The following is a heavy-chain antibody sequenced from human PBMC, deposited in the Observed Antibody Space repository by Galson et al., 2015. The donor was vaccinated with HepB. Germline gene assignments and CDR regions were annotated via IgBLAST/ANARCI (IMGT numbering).Heavy chain of an antibody. J-gene: IGHJ5*02. D-gene: IGHD2-8*02. CDR1: GYTFTSYA. V-gene: IGHV1-3*01. CDR2: INAGNGNT. CDR3: ARDPQDIVLVIGWFDH. Sequence: SVKVSCKASGYTFTSYAMHWVRQAPGQRLEWMGWINAGNGNTKYSQKFQGRVTITRDTSASTAYMELSSLRSEDTAVYYCARDPQDIVLVIGWFDHWGQGTLVTVSS.